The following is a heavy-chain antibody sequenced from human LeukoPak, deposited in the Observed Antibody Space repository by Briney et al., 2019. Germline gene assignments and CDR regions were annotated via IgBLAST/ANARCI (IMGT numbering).Heavy chain of an antibody. CDR1: GFTFSSYW. J-gene: IGHJ4*02. Sequence: PGGSLRLSCAASGFTFSSYWMNWARQAPGKGLEWVASINHNGNVNYYVDSVKGRFTISRDNDKNSVSLQMTSLRGDDTAVYYCARGGAYFDYWGQGTLVTVSS. CDR3: ARGGAYFDY. CDR2: INHNGNVN. V-gene: IGHV3-7*01. D-gene: IGHD3-16*01.